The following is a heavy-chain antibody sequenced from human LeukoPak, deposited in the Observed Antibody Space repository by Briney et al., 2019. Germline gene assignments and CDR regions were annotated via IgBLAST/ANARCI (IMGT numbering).Heavy chain of an antibody. CDR2: INWNGGRR. J-gene: IGHJ4*02. D-gene: IGHD1-26*01. Sequence: GGSLRLSSAASGFTFDEYGMSWVRQAPGKGLEGVCGINWNGGRRVYADTVKGRFTISRDYAKTSLYLQMNSLRAEDTALYYFAKSIVGTNPPGYWGQRTLVTVSS. CDR3: AKSIVGTNPPGY. CDR1: GFTFDEYG. V-gene: IGHV3-20*03.